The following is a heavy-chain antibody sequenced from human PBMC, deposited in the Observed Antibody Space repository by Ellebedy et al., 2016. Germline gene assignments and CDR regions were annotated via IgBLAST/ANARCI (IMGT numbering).Heavy chain of an antibody. D-gene: IGHD2-15*01. V-gene: IGHV4-59*01. J-gene: IGHJ4*02. CDR2: IFYTGNT. CDR3: ARKRDGTYIDY. Sequence: GSLRLXCTVSGGSISSYYWSWIRQPPGKGLEWIGHIFYTGNTNYNPSLTSRVTISLDTSENQFSLKVTSVTAADTAVYYCARKRDGTYIDYWGQGTLVTVSS. CDR1: GGSISSYY.